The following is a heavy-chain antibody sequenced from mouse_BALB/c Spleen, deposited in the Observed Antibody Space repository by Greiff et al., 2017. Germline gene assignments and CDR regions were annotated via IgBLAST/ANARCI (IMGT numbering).Heavy chain of an antibody. CDR1: GFNIKDYY. D-gene: IGHD1-1*01. J-gene: IGHJ3*01. CDR3: ARVAPGFAY. Sequence: EVQLQQSGAELVRPGALVKLSCKASGFNIKDYYMHWVKQRPEQGLEWIGWIDPENGNTIYDPKFQGKASITADTSSNTAYLQLSSLTSEDTAVYYCARVAPGFAYWGQGTLVTVSA. CDR2: IDPENGNT. V-gene: IGHV14-1*02.